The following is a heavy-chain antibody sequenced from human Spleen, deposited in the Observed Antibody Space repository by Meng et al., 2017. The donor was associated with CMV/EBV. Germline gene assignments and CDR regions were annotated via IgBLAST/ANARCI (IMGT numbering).Heavy chain of an antibody. Sequence: VNSGSYFWTWIRQPPGKGLEWIGYVYYTGSTNYNPSLKSRPIISVDLSKNQFSLRLNSVTAADTAVYYCAREWEYYYGSGSYYPFDYWGQGTLVTVSS. J-gene: IGHJ4*02. CDR1: VNSGSYF. CDR3: AREWEYYYGSGSYYPFDY. CDR2: VYYTGST. D-gene: IGHD3-10*01. V-gene: IGHV4-61*01.